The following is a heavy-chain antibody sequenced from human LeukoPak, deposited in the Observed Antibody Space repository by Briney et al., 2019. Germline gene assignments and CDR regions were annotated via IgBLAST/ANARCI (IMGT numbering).Heavy chain of an antibody. CDR2: INLSGGST. J-gene: IGHJ4*02. D-gene: IGHD3-3*01. CDR3: ARGKLLWSGYYSLGY. Sequence: ASVKVSCKASGYTFTSYYMHWVRQAPGQGLEWMGIINLSGGSTSYAQKFQGRVTITRDTSTSTVYMELSSLRSEDTAVYYCARGKLLWSGYYSLGYWGQGTLVTVSS. V-gene: IGHV1-46*01. CDR1: GYTFTSYY.